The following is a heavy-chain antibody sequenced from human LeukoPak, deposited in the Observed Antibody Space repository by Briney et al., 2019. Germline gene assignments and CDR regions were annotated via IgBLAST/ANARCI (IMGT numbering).Heavy chain of an antibody. CDR2: IYHSGTT. CDR1: GGSISSSSTNC. V-gene: IGHV4-4*02. Sequence: SETLSLTCAVSGGSISSSSTNCWTWVRQPPGKGLEWIGEIYHSGTTNYNPSLKSRVTMLLDKSKNQFSLKLNSVTAADTAVYYCARNGGNSDYDYWGQGTLVTVSA. CDR3: ARNGGNSDYDY. D-gene: IGHD4-23*01. J-gene: IGHJ4*02.